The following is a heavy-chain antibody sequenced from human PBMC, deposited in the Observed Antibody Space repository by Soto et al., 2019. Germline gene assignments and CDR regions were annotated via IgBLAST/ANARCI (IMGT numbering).Heavy chain of an antibody. CDR2: ISYDGSNK. J-gene: IGHJ4*02. D-gene: IGHD1-26*01. CDR1: GFTFSSYA. V-gene: IGHV3-30-3*01. Sequence: QVQLVESGGGVVQPGRSLRLSCAASGFTFSSYAMHWVRQAPGKGLEWVAVISYDGSNKYYADSVKGRFTISRDNSKNTLYLQMNSLRAEDTAVYYCARGEGAIDYWGQGTLVTVYS. CDR3: ARGEGAIDY.